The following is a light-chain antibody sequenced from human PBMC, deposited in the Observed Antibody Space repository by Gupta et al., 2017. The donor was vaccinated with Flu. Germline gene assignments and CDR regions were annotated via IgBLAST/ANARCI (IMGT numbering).Light chain of an antibody. CDR2: DAS. Sequence: IVLTQSPATLSLSPGERATLSCRASQSVSSYLAWYQQKPGQAPRLLIYDASNRATGIPARFSGSGSGTNFTLTISSLEPEDFAVYYCQQRSNWPLTFGRGTKVEI. CDR1: QSVSSY. J-gene: IGKJ1*01. V-gene: IGKV3-11*01. CDR3: QQRSNWPLT.